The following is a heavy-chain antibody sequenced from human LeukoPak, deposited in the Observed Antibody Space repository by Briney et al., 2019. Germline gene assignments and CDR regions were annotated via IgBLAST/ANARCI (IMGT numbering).Heavy chain of an antibody. J-gene: IGHJ5*02. CDR3: ARRGRGIAAAVYNWFDP. CDR2: ISAYNGNT. V-gene: IGHV1-18*01. D-gene: IGHD6-13*01. Sequence: ASVQVSCKASGYTFTSYGISWVRQAPGQGLEWMGWISAYNGNTNYAQKLQGRVTMTTDTSTSTAYMELRSLRSDDTAVYYCARRGRGIAAAVYNWFDPWGQGTLVTVSS. CDR1: GYTFTSYG.